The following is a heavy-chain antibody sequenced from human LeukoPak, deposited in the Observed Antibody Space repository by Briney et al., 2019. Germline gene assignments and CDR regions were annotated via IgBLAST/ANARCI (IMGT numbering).Heavy chain of an antibody. CDR2: ISIISNM. CDR3: ASGHYYGSGNYYPSDY. J-gene: IGHJ4*02. Sequence: PGGSLRLSCAASGFTFSTYSMNWVRQAPGKGLEWVSSISIISNMHYADSVKGRFTISRDNAKNSLYLQMNSLRAEDTAVYYCASGHYYGSGNYYPSDYWGQGTLVTVSS. D-gene: IGHD3-10*01. CDR1: GFTFSTYS. V-gene: IGHV3-21*01.